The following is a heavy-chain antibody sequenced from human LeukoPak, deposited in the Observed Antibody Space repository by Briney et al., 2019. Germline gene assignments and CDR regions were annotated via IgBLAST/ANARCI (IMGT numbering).Heavy chain of an antibody. CDR1: GYTFTGYY. CDR3: AVAPGDY. D-gene: IGHD2-21*01. CDR2: INPNTGGT. J-gene: IGHJ4*02. V-gene: IGHV1-2*02. Sequence: ASVKVSCKASGYTFTGYYVHWVRQAPGQGLEWMGWINPNTGGTNYAQKFQGRVTMTKDTSTNAAYMELTTLTSDDTALYYCAVAPGDYWGQGTLVSVSA.